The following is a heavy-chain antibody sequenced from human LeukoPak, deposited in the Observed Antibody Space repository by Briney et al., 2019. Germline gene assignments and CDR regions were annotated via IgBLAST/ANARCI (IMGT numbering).Heavy chain of an antibody. CDR1: GFTFSSSA. Sequence: GESLRLSCAAPGFTFSSSAMHWVRQAPGKGLEWVAVISFDESNKYYADSVKGRFTISRDNSKNTLYLQMNSLRAEDTAVYYCARGTDTKPFWSGYWVDVWGQGTTVTVSS. CDR2: ISFDESNK. V-gene: IGHV3-30*03. J-gene: IGHJ6*02. CDR3: ARGTDTKPFWSGYWVDV. D-gene: IGHD3-3*01.